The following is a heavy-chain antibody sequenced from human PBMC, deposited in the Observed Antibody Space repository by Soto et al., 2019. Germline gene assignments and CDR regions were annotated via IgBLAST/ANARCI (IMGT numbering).Heavy chain of an antibody. Sequence: QVQLVESGGGVVQPGRSLRLSCAASGFTFSNFGMHWVRQAPGKGREWVALISYDGSNKYYADSVKGRFTISRDSTKNTLSLQINSLRAEDSAVYYCAQDLHSSGWAAYNFDYWGQGTLVTVSS. J-gene: IGHJ4*02. CDR1: GFTFSNFG. V-gene: IGHV3-30*18. CDR2: ISYDGSNK. CDR3: AQDLHSSGWAAYNFDY. D-gene: IGHD6-25*01.